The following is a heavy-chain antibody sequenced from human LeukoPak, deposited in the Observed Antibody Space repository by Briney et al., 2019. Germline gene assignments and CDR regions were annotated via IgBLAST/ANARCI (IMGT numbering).Heavy chain of an antibody. CDR3: ARVLLWFGELLRSGMDV. CDR2: IHTSGST. Sequence: PGGSLRLSCAASGFTVSSNYMSWARQAPGKGLEWVSVIHTSGSTYYADSVKGRFTISRDNSKNTLDLQMNSLRAEDTAVYYCARVLLWFGELLRSGMDVWGQGTTVTVSS. J-gene: IGHJ6*02. CDR1: GFTVSSNY. V-gene: IGHV3-53*01. D-gene: IGHD3-10*01.